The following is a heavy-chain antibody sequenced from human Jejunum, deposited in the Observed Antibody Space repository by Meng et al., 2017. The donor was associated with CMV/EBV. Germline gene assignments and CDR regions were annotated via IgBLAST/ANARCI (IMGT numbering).Heavy chain of an antibody. CDR3: ARGPDTGAF. CDR1: GFTFSTYW. CDR2: IKEDGSTK. Sequence: LSCGASGFTFSTYWMSWVRQAPGKGLEWVANIKEDGSTKLYVDSVKGRFTISRDNSKNSLFLQMNSLRVEDTAVYYCARGPDTGAFWGQGTLVTVSS. J-gene: IGHJ4*02. D-gene: IGHD5-18*01. V-gene: IGHV3-7*01.